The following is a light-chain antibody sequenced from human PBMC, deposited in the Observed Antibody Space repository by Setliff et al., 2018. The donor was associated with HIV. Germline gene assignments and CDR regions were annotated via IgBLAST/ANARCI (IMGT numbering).Light chain of an antibody. CDR1: SSNVGDNA. J-gene: IGLJ1*01. Sequence: QSVLTQPPSASGAPGQRVTISCSGSSSNVGDNAVSWYQQLPGPAPKLLIYSTYLRPSGVPARFSGSKSGTSASLAISGLQSEDEADYYCASWDDSLNGYVFGTGTKVTVL. CDR2: STY. V-gene: IGLV1-44*01. CDR3: ASWDDSLNGYV.